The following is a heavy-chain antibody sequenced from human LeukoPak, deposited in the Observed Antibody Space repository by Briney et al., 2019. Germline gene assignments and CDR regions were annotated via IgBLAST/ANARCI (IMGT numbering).Heavy chain of an antibody. J-gene: IGHJ4*02. CDR3: ARGENHYSSGSYIDY. CDR2: VNPSGGST. CDR1: GYTFTSYY. V-gene: IGHV1-46*01. D-gene: IGHD3-10*01. Sequence: GASVKVSCKASGYTFTSYYIHWVRQAPGQGLEWMGIVNPSGGSTNYAQKFQGRVTMTRDTSTRTVYMELSSLRSEDTAMYYCARGENHYSSGSYIDYWGQGTLVTVSS.